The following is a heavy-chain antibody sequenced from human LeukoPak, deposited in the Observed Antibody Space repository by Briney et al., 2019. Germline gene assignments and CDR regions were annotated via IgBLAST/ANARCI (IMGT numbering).Heavy chain of an antibody. CDR1: GYSIDSGYF. Sequence: KPSETLSLTCAVSGYSIDSGYFWGWIRPSPGKGLEWIASIYHTGTTYYNPSLRSRITMSVDTSKNQFSLKLSSVTAADTAVYYCARPPDSSDYGAAFDFWGQGTLVTVSS. D-gene: IGHD4/OR15-4a*01. CDR3: ARPPDSSDYGAAFDF. J-gene: IGHJ4*02. V-gene: IGHV4-38-2*01. CDR2: IYHTGTT.